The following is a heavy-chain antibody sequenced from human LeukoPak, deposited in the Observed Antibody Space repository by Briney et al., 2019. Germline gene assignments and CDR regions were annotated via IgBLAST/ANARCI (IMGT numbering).Heavy chain of an antibody. V-gene: IGHV3-30-3*01. Sequence: GGSLRLSCAASGFTISSYAMHWVRQAPGKGLEWVAVISYDGSNKYYADSVKGRFTISRDNSKNTLYLQMNSLRAEDTAVYYCASIGMATIEFDYWGQGTLVTVSS. CDR3: ASIGMATIEFDY. CDR2: ISYDGSNK. CDR1: GFTISSYA. J-gene: IGHJ4*02. D-gene: IGHD5-24*01.